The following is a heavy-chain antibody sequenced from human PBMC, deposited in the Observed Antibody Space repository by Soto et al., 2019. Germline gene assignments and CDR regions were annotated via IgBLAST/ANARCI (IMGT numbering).Heavy chain of an antibody. J-gene: IGHJ3*02. CDR2: IVVGSGNT. D-gene: IGHD3-3*01. V-gene: IGHV1-58*01. CDR1: GFTFTSSA. CDR3: AAPRPRAYYDFWSGYYFHAFDI. Sequence: SVKVSCKASGFTFTSSAVQWVRQARGQRLEWIGWIVVGSGNTNYAQKFQERVTITRDMSTSTAYMELSSLRSEDTAVYYCAAPRPRAYYDFWSGYYFHAFDIWGQGTIVTVSS.